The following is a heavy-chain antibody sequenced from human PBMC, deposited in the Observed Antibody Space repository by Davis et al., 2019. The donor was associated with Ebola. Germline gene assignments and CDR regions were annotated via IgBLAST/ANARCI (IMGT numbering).Heavy chain of an antibody. CDR1: GFNVGSNY. D-gene: IGHD2-21*02. V-gene: IGHV3-53*01. CDR2: IYRGGDI. CDR3: ARDLVVTATDY. Sequence: GGSLRLSCAASGFNVGSNYMSWVRQAPGKGLEWVSVIYRGGDIYYADSVRGRFTISRDNSKNTVYIQMNSLRAEDTAVYYCARDLVVTATDYWGQGTLVTVSS. J-gene: IGHJ4*02.